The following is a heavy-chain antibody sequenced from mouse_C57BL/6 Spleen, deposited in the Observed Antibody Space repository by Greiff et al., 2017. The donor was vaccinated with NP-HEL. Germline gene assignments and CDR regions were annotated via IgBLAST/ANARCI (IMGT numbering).Heavy chain of an antibody. D-gene: IGHD1-1*01. J-gene: IGHJ3*01. CDR1: GFTFSDYG. V-gene: IGHV5-17*01. Sequence: EVKLMESGGGLVKPGGSLKLSCAASGFTFSDYGMHWVRQAPEKGLEWVAYISSGSSTIYYADTVKGRFTISRDNAKNTLFLQMTSLRSEDTAMYYCASIYYYGSSSAYWGQGTLVTVSA. CDR2: ISSGSSTI. CDR3: ASIYYYGSSSAY.